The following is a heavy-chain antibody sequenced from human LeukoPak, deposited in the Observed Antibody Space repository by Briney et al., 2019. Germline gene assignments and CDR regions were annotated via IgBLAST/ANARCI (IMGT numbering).Heavy chain of an antibody. CDR3: ARVRSHGLYGDIDY. CDR2: INPNSGGT. D-gene: IGHD4-17*01. CDR1: GYTFTGYY. Sequence: ASVKVSCKASGYTFTGYYMHWVRQAPGQGLEWMGWINPNSGGTNYAQKFQGRVTMTRDTSLSTAYMELSRLRSDDTDVYYCARVRSHGLYGDIDYWGQGTLVTVSS. V-gene: IGHV1-2*02. J-gene: IGHJ4*02.